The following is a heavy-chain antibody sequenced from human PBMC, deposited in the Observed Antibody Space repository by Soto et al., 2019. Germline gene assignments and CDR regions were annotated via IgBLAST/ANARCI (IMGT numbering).Heavy chain of an antibody. CDR2: ISSSSSTI. D-gene: IGHD2-2*01. J-gene: IGHJ3*02. CDR1: GFTFSSYS. CDR3: AREGLEYWSSSCCYRAFDI. Sequence: PGGSLRLSCAASGFTFSSYSMNWVRQAPGKGLEWVSDISSSSSTIYYADSVKGRFTISRDNAKNSLYLQMNSLRDEDTAVYYCAREGLEYWSSSCCYRAFDIWGQGTMVTVAS. V-gene: IGHV3-48*02.